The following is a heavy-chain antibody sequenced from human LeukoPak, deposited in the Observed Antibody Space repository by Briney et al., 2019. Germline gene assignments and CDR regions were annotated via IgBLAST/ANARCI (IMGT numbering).Heavy chain of an antibody. Sequence: PGGSLRLSCAASGFTFSNHWMHWVRQVPGKGLVSVSRIHIDENRKTYADSVKGRFTIYRDNAKNTLYLQMNSLGVEDTAVYYCVRGSSDRNGMDVWGQGTTVTVSS. V-gene: IGHV3-74*01. CDR3: VRGSSDRNGMDV. CDR1: GFTFSNHW. CDR2: IHIDENRK. D-gene: IGHD6-19*01. J-gene: IGHJ6*02.